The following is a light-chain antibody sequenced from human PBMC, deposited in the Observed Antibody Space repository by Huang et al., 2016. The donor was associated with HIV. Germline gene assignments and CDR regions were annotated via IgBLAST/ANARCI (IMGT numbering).Light chain of an antibody. CDR1: QGISNS. CDR3: QQYFSALWT. J-gene: IGKJ1*01. Sequence: DIQMTQSPPSLSASVADRVTITCRASQGISNSLAWYQQKPGNPPRLLVSGASKLESGVPSRFSGSGSGTDYTLTISSLQPEDFATYYCQQYFSALWTFGQGTKV. V-gene: IGKV1-NL1*01. CDR2: GAS.